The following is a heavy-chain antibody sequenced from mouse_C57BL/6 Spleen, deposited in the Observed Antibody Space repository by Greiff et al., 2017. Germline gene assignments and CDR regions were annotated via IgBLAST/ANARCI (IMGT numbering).Heavy chain of an antibody. CDR2: IYPRSGNT. Sequence: QVQLQQSGAELVRPGASVKLSCKASGYTFTSYGISWVKQRPGQGLEWIGEIYPRSGNTYYNEKFKGKATLTADKSSSTAYMELRSLTSEDSAVYFCANVGDSCYFDYGGQGTTLTVSS. CDR1: GYTFTSYG. CDR3: ANVGDSCYFDY. V-gene: IGHV1-81*01. J-gene: IGHJ2*01.